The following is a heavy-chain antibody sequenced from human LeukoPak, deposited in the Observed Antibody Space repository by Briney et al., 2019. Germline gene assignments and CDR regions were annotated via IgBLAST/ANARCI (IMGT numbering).Heavy chain of an antibody. D-gene: IGHD3-22*01. CDR2: IYYSGST. J-gene: IGHJ4*02. Sequence: SETLSLTCSVSGGSISSSNYYWGWIRQPPGKGLEWIGIIYYSGSTYYNPSLKSRVTISIDTSKNQFSLKLSSVTAADTAVYYCAGPLLTYYSDSSAYSWGQGTLVTVSS. CDR1: GGSISSSNYY. CDR3: AGPLLTYYSDSSAYS. V-gene: IGHV4-39*01.